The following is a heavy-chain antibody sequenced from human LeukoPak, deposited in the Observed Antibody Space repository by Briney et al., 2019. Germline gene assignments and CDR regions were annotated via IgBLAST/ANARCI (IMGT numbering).Heavy chain of an antibody. V-gene: IGHV3-66*01. Sequence: GGSLRLSCAASGFTVSSNYMSWVRQAPGKGLEWVSVIYSGGSTYYADSVKGRFTISRDNSKNTLYPQMNSLRAEDTAVYYCARGLVDRTDFDYWGQGTLVTVSS. CDR3: ARGLVDRTDFDY. D-gene: IGHD6-6*01. CDR1: GFTVSSNY. CDR2: IYSGGST. J-gene: IGHJ4*02.